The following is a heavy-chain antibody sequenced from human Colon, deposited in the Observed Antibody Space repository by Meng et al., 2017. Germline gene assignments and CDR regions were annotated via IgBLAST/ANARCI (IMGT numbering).Heavy chain of an antibody. Sequence: QVQAVPSGAGVKEPGASVKVSCKPSGYPFSHYALHWVRQAPGQRLEWMGWINPGNGDTKSSHKFQGRLTITRDTSASTAYMELSSLRSEDTAVYYCAKDQDFGGTPDSWGQGTLVTVSS. CDR3: AKDQDFGGTPDS. CDR2: INPGNGDT. V-gene: IGHV1-3*01. J-gene: IGHJ4*02. D-gene: IGHD4-23*01. CDR1: GYPFSHYA.